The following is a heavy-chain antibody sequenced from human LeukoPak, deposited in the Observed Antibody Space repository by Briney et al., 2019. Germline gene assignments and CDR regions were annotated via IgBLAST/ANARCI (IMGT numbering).Heavy chain of an antibody. Sequence: ASVKVSCKASGYTFTGYYMHWVRQAPGQGLEWMGRINPNSGGTNYAQKFQGRVTMTRDTSISTAYMELSRLRSEDTAVYHCARFGSSSPPRYYYYGMDVWGQGTTVTVSS. J-gene: IGHJ6*02. CDR3: ARFGSSSPPRYYYYGMDV. CDR1: GYTFTGYY. D-gene: IGHD6-6*01. CDR2: INPNSGGT. V-gene: IGHV1-2*06.